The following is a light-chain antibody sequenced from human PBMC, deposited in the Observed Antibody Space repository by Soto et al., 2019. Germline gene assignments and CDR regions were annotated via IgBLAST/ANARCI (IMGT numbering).Light chain of an antibody. V-gene: IGLV2-23*01. CDR3: CSYAGSSTLV. CDR2: YGT. CDR1: SSDVGGYNL. J-gene: IGLJ1*01. Sequence: QSALNQPASVSGSPGQSITISCTGTSSDVGGYNLVSWYQQQPDKAPKLMIFYGTLRPSGVSNRYSGSKFGNTASLTISGLQAEDEGDYYCCSYAGSSTLVVGTGTKLTVL.